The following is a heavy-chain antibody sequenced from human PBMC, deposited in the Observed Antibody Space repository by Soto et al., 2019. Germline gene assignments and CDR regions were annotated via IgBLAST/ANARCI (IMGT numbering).Heavy chain of an antibody. D-gene: IGHD3-10*01. CDR3: TVWGSGNGYLGRH. J-gene: IGHJ4*02. CDR2: SKNKADSYTT. V-gene: IGHV3-72*01. Sequence: PGGSLRLSCAASGFTFSDHYMDWVRQAPGKGLEWVGRSKNKADSYTTEYAASVKGRFTISRDGSKNSLFLQMNSLKTEDTAVYYCTVWGSGNGYLGRHWGQGTLVTVSS. CDR1: GFTFSDHY.